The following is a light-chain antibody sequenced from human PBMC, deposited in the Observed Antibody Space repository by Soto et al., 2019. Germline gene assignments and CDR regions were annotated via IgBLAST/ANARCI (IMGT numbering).Light chain of an antibody. CDR2: GAS. CDR1: QSIGTD. Sequence: DIQMTQSPSSLSASMGDRVSITCRASQSIGTDLNWYQQKPGKAPKLLIYGASTLQGGVPSRFSGSVSGTEFTLTISSLQPGGLATYFCQQTYSTPWTFGQGTKVDI. CDR3: QQTYSTPWT. V-gene: IGKV1-39*01. J-gene: IGKJ1*01.